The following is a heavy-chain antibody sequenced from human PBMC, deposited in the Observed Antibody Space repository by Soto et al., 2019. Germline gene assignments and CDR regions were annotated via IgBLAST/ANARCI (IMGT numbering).Heavy chain of an antibody. V-gene: IGHV3-43*01. J-gene: IGHJ4*02. CDR2: ISWDGGST. CDR3: AKDMWGSGSIFDY. CDR1: GFTFDDYT. D-gene: IGHD3-10*01. Sequence: DVQLVESGGVVVQPGGSLRLSCAASGFTFDDYTMHWVHQAPGKGLEWVSLISWDGGSTYYADSVKGRFTISRDNSKNSLFLQMNSLRTEDTALYYCAKDMWGSGSIFDYWGQGTLVTVSS.